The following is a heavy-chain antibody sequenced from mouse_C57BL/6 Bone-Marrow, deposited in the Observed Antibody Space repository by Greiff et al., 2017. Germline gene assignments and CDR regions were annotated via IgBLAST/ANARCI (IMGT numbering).Heavy chain of an antibody. V-gene: IGHV1-69*01. CDR1: GYTFTSYW. Sequence: QVQLQQPGAELVMPGASVKLSCKASGYTFTSYWMHWVKQRPGQGLEWIGEIDPSDSYTNYNQKFKGKSTLTVDKSSSTAYMQLSSLTSEDSAVDDWAKETPFTTVVQNNYGYWGQGTTLTVSS. D-gene: IGHD1-1*01. CDR2: IDPSDSYT. J-gene: IGHJ2*01. CDR3: AKETPFTTVVQNNYGY.